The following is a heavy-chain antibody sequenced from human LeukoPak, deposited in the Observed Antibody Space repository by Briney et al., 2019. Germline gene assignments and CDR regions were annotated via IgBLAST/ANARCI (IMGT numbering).Heavy chain of an antibody. V-gene: IGHV4-39*01. CDR1: GGSISNSRYY. Sequence: SETLSLTCTVSGGSISNSRYYWGWIRQPPGKGLQWIGSIYYTGSTYYNPSLKGRVTISVDTSKNQFSLKLNSVTAADTAVYYCARRDCSSTSCFDYWGQGTLVTVSS. J-gene: IGHJ4*02. D-gene: IGHD2-2*01. CDR3: ARRDCSSTSCFDY. CDR2: IYYTGST.